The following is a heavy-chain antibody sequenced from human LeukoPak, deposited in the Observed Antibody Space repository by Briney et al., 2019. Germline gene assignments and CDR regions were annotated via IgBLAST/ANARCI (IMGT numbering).Heavy chain of an antibody. Sequence: RASVKVSCKASGYTFTSYDINWVRQATGQGLEWMGWMNPNSGNTGYAQKFQGRVTITRNTSISTAYMELSSLRSEDTAVYYCARGGVVRNWFDPWGQGTLVTVSS. CDR2: MNPNSGNT. CDR1: GYTFTSYD. J-gene: IGHJ5*02. CDR3: ARGGVVRNWFDP. V-gene: IGHV1-8*03. D-gene: IGHD2/OR15-2a*01.